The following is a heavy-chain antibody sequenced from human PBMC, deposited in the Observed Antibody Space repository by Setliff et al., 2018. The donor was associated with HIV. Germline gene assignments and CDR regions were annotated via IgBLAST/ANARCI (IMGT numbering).Heavy chain of an antibody. V-gene: IGHV4-4*09. Sequence: KTSETLSLTCTVSGGSISSYYWSWVRQPPGKGLEWIGYIYTSGSVNYNPSLNSRVTISVDTSKNQFSLRLTSVTAADTAVYYCARQIDNSGSLPDKNWFDTWGQGSLVTVSS. CDR2: IYTSGSV. J-gene: IGHJ5*02. D-gene: IGHD3-10*01. CDR1: GGSISSYY. CDR3: ARQIDNSGSLPDKNWFDT.